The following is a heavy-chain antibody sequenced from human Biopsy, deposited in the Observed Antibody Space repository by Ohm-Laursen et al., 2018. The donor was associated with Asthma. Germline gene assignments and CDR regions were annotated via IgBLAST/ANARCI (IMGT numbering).Heavy chain of an antibody. CDR1: GFTFSGSA. J-gene: IGHJ4*02. CDR3: TRPGLYCSGGTCFRY. Sequence: SLRLSCAASGFTFSGSAMHWVRQASGRGLEWLGRSRSKTNSYATEYAASVRGRFNFSRDDSKNTAYLQMNSLKTEDTAVYYCTRPGLYCSGGTCFRYWGQGTLVTVSS. CDR2: SRSKTNSYAT. V-gene: IGHV3-73*01. D-gene: IGHD2-15*01.